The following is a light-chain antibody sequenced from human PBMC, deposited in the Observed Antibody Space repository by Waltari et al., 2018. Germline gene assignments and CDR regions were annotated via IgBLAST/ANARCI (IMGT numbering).Light chain of an antibody. V-gene: IGKV1-5*03. J-gene: IGKJ1*01. CDR1: QSINSW. CDR2: KAS. CDR3: QQYNIYPLT. Sequence: DIQMTQSPPTRYAYVGDRVTITCRASQSINSWLSWYQQKPGEAPKLLIYKASSLQSGVPSSFSGSGSGTEFTLTISSLQPDDFATYYCQQYNIYPLTFGQGTKVEIK.